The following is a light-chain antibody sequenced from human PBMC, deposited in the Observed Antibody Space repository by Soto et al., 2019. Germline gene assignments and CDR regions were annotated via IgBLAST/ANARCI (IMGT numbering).Light chain of an antibody. CDR1: QSISSY. Sequence: DIQMTQPPSSLSASVGDSVTITCRASQSISSYLNWYQQKPGKAPTLLLYAASSLQSGVPPRFSGSGSGTDFTLTISSLQPEDFATYYCQQSYSTPSITFGQGKRVEI. J-gene: IGKJ5*01. CDR2: AAS. CDR3: QQSYSTPSIT. V-gene: IGKV1-39*01.